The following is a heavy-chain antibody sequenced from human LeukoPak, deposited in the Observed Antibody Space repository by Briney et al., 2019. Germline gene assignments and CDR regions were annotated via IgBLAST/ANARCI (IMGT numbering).Heavy chain of an antibody. Sequence: PGGSLRPSCAASGFTFSSYAMSWVRQAPGKGLEWVSAISGSGGSTYYADSVKGRFTISGDNSKNTLYLQMNSLRAEDTAVYYCAKFGDYVSNFDYWGQGTLVTVSS. CDR1: GFTFSSYA. CDR3: AKFGDYVSNFDY. CDR2: ISGSGGST. V-gene: IGHV3-23*01. J-gene: IGHJ4*02. D-gene: IGHD4-17*01.